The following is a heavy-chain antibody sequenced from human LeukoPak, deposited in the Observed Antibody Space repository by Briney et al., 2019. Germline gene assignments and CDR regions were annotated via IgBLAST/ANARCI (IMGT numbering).Heavy chain of an antibody. CDR2: IKQDGGEK. CDR1: GFTFSSYW. V-gene: IGHV3-7*01. Sequence: GGSLRLSCAASGFTFSSYWMTWVRQSPGKGLEWVANIKQDGGEKYYVDSVTGRFTISRDNAKNSLYLQMNSLRAKDTAVYYCARMSTSSWYVCDYWGQGTLVTVSS. CDR3: ARMSTSSWYVCDY. D-gene: IGHD6-13*01. J-gene: IGHJ4*02.